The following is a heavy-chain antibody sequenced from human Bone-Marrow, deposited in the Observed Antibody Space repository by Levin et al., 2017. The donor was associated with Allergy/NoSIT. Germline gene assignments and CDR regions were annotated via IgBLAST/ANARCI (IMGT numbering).Heavy chain of an antibody. V-gene: IGHV4-34*01. CDR1: GGSFTDYH. CDR2: ISHSGDA. J-gene: IGHJ4*02. CDR3: AREGPVFDS. D-gene: IGHD1-14*01. Sequence: SETLSLTCAVYGGSFTDYHWSWIRQPPGQGLEWIGEISHSGDADYTPSLRGRLTISIVTSKNQFSPKSRYLTAAHTGVHYCAREGPVFDSWGQGTLVTVSS.